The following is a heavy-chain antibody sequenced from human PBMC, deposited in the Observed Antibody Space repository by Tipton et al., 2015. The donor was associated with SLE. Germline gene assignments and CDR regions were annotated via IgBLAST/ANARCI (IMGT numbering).Heavy chain of an antibody. J-gene: IGHJ5*01. CDR2: IYTSGST. D-gene: IGHD6-6*01. Sequence: TLSLTCVVSGYSISSTSYWGWIRQPPGMGLEWIGRIYTSGSTNYNPSLKSRGTISVDTSKNQFSLKLSSVTAADTAVYYCACQYSSSYNWFDSWGQGTLVTVSS. CDR1: GYSISSTSY. V-gene: IGHV4-38-2*01. CDR3: ACQYSSSYNWFDS.